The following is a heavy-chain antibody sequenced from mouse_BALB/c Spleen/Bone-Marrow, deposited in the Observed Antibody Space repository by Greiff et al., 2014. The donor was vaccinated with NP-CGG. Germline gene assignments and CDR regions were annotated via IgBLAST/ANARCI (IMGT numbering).Heavy chain of an antibody. CDR1: GFTFSDYY. V-gene: IGHV5-4*02. J-gene: IGHJ3*01. CDR3: GRAWFAY. Sequence: EVQVVESGGDLVKPGGSLKLSCAASGFTFSDYYMYWVRQTPEKRLEWVATISDGGSYTYYPDSVKGRFTISIDNAKNNLYLQMSSLKSEDTAMYYCGRAWFAYWGQGTLVTVSA. D-gene: IGHD3-3*01. CDR2: ISDGGSYT.